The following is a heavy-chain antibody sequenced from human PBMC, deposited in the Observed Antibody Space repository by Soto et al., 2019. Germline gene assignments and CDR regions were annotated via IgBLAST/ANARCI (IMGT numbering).Heavy chain of an antibody. J-gene: IGHJ4*02. D-gene: IGHD2-2*01. V-gene: IGHV4-34*01. CDR1: GGSFSGYY. Sequence: QVQLQQWGAGLLEPSETLSLTCAVYGGSFSGYYWTWIRQSPEKGLEWIGEVNHSGTTYYNPSLKTRVTISVHTPKNQFSLKMSSVTAAVTAVYYCARGIGYCSSINCYSSRRLRFDSWGQGTLVTVSS. CDR2: VNHSGTT. CDR3: ARGIGYCSSINCYSSRRLRFDS.